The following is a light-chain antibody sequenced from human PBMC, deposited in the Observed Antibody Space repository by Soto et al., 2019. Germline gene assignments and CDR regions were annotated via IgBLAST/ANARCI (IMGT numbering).Light chain of an antibody. J-gene: IGKJ2*01. CDR2: TSG. CDR1: QRITTY. CDR3: QQTYSTPYT. V-gene: IGKV1-39*01. Sequence: IHVTQSPSSLSASVGDRVTITCRASQRITTYLNWYQQKPGEAPKLLISTSGTLQRGVPSRFSGSGSGTDFPLTITSLQPAAFATYFCQQTYSTPYTFGQGTTLEIK.